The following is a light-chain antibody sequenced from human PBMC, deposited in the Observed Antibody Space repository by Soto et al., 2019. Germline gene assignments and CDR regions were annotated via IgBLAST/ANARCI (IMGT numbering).Light chain of an antibody. CDR2: DAS. CDR3: QQFNSYPRT. J-gene: IGKJ5*01. Sequence: AIQLTQSPSSLSASVGDRVTITCRASQGISSALAWYQQKPGKAPKLLIYDASSLASGVPSRFSGSGSGTDFTLTISSLQPEDFASYYCQQFNSYPRTFGQGTRLEIK. V-gene: IGKV1-13*02. CDR1: QGISSA.